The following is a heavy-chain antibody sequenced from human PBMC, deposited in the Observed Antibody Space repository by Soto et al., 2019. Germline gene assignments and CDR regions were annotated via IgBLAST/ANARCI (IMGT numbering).Heavy chain of an antibody. D-gene: IGHD6-19*01. CDR2: IYYSGST. V-gene: IGHV4-39*07. J-gene: IGHJ6*03. CDR1: GGSISSSSYY. Sequence: SETLSLTCTVSGGSISSSSYYWGWIRQPPGKGLEWIGSIYYSGSTYYNPSLKSRVTISVDTSKNQFSLKLSSVTAADTAVYYCARVAVAGTASYYYMDVWGKGTTVTVSS. CDR3: ARVAVAGTASYYYMDV.